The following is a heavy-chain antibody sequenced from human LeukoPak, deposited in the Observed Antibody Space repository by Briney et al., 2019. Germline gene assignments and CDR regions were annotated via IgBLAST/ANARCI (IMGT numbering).Heavy chain of an antibody. D-gene: IGHD2-21*02. Sequence: ASVKVSCKASGYTFTGYYMHWVRQAPGQGLEWMGWINPNSGGTNYAQKFQGRVTMTRDTSISTAYMELSRLRSDDTAVHYCARVSVVVTARAFDIWGQGTMVTVSS. V-gene: IGHV1-2*02. CDR2: INPNSGGT. CDR3: ARVSVVVTARAFDI. J-gene: IGHJ3*02. CDR1: GYTFTGYY.